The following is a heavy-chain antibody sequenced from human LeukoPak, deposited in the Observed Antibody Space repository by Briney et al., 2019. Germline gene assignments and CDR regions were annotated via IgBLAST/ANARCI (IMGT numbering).Heavy chain of an antibody. CDR2: ISYDGSNK. CDR1: GFTFSSYG. V-gene: IGHV3-30*18. J-gene: IGHJ4*02. D-gene: IGHD3-10*01. Sequence: GGSLRLSCAASGFTFSSYGMHWVRQAPGKGLEWVAVISYDGSNKYYADSVKGRFTISRDNSKNTLYLRMNSLRAEDTAVYYCAKDLGTYYYGSGFDYWGQGTLVTVSS. CDR3: AKDLGTYYYGSGFDY.